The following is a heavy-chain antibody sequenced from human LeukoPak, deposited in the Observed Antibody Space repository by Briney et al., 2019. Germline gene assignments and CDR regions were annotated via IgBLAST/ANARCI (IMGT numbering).Heavy chain of an antibody. CDR3: AGLSGYDPYYFDY. CDR2: INPNSGGT. J-gene: IGHJ4*02. V-gene: IGHV1-2*02. D-gene: IGHD5-12*01. CDR1: GYSFTGYY. Sequence: ASMKVSCKASGYSFTGYYMHWVRQAPGQGLEWMGCINPNSGGTDYAQKFQGRVTMTRDTSISTAYMELSRLTSDDTAVYYYAGLSGYDPYYFDYWGQGTLVAVSS.